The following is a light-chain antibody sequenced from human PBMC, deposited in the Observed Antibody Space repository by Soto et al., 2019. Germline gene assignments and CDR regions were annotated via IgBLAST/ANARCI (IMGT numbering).Light chain of an antibody. CDR2: GSS. CDR3: QQYNNWGLS. V-gene: IGKV3D-15*01. Sequence: IVMTQSPATLSVSPGEGVTLSCRASENVGTNLAWYQQRPGQAPGLLMYGSSTRATGIPATFSGSGSGTEFTLTISSLQSEDSAVYYCQQYNNWGLSFGGGTKVEIK. J-gene: IGKJ4*01. CDR1: ENVGTN.